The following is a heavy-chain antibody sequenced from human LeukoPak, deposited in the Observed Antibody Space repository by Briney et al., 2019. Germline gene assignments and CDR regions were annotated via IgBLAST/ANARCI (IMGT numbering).Heavy chain of an antibody. CDR3: ARGRYYDILTGYYPSYYYYMDV. CDR1: GGSISSYY. D-gene: IGHD3-9*01. J-gene: IGHJ6*03. Sequence: SETLSLTCTVSGGSISSYYWSWIRQPPGKGLEWIGYIYYSGSTNYNPSLKSRVTISVDTSKNQFSLKLSSVTAADTAVYYCARGRYYDILTGYYPSYYYYMDVWGKGTTVTISS. CDR2: IYYSGST. V-gene: IGHV4-59*01.